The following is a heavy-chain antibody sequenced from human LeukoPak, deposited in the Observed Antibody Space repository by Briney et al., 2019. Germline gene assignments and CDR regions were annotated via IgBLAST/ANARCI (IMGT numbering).Heavy chain of an antibody. CDR3: ARVGKTIGPVDY. D-gene: IGHD1-1*01. J-gene: IGHJ4*02. V-gene: IGHV3-48*04. CDR1: GFTFSSYW. Sequence: PGGSLRLSCAASGFTFSSYWMSWARQAPGKGLEWVSYISSSGSTIYYAGSVKGRFTISRDNAKNSLYLQMNSLRAEDTAVYYCARVGKTIGPVDYWGQGTLVTVSS. CDR2: ISSSGSTI.